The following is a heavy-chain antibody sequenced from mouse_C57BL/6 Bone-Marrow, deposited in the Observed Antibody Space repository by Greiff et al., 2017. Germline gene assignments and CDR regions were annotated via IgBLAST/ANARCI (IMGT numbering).Heavy chain of an antibody. CDR1: GYTFTSYW. V-gene: IGHV1-72*01. CDR2: FDPNSGGT. D-gene: IGHD2-4*01. Sequence: QVQLQQPGAELVKPGASVKLSCKASGYTFTSYWMHCVKQRPGRGLVWIRRFDPNSGGTMYNEKFKSNATLTVVKPSTTAYIQLSTLTSEDAAVYNCARWGGKPIYYDYPFSLDYGGQGSTLRV. J-gene: IGHJ2*01. CDR3: ARWGGKPIYYDYPFSLDY.